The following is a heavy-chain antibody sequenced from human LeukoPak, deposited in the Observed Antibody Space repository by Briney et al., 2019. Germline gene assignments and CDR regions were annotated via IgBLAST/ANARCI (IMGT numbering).Heavy chain of an antibody. D-gene: IGHD4-17*01. CDR1: GFTFDDYA. Sequence: GGSLRLSCAASGFTFDDYAMHWVRQAPGKGLGWVSGISWNSGSIGYAASVKGRFTISRDNAKTYLYLQRNSLRAENRPCFSCANDNGRGANFDYWGQGTLVTVSS. V-gene: IGHV3-9*01. CDR2: ISWNSGSI. CDR3: ANDNGRGANFDY. J-gene: IGHJ4*02.